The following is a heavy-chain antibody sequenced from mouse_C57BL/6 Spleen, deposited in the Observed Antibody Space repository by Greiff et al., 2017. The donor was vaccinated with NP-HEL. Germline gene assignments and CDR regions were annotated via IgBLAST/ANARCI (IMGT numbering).Heavy chain of an antibody. CDR3: ARRVTGTHYFDY. CDR2: INPYNGGT. Sequence: SGPVLVKPGASVKMSCKASGYTFTDYYMNWVKQSHGKSLEWIGVINPYNGGTSYNQKFKGKATLTVDKSSSTAYMELNSLTSEDSAVYYCARRVTGTHYFDYWGQGTTLTVSS. CDR1: GYTFTDYY. D-gene: IGHD4-1*01. V-gene: IGHV1-19*01. J-gene: IGHJ2*01.